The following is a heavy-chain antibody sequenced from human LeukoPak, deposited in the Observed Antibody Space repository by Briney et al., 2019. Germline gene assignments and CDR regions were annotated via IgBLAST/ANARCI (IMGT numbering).Heavy chain of an antibody. CDR3: ARLGEYRDYYYLNMDV. V-gene: IGHV3-20*04. J-gene: IGHJ6*03. CDR2: ISWSGGNT. Sequence: GGSLRLSCAASRFTFDDFGLSWVRQAPGKGLEWVSGISWSGGNTRYVDSVKGRFTISRDNAKNSLYLQMNSLRAEDTALYYCARLGEYRDYYYLNMDVWGKGTTVTVSS. CDR1: RFTFDDFG. D-gene: IGHD3-16*01.